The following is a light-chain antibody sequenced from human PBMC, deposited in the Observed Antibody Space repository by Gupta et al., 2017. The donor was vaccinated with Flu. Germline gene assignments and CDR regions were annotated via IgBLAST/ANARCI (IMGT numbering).Light chain of an antibody. V-gene: IGKV2-28*01. Sequence: DIVLTQSPLSPPVISGEPASISCRSSHSLLHSNGFNYLDWYLQRPGQSPQLLIYLGSNRASGVPDRFSGSGSGTDFTLKISRVEAEDVGVYYYMQALQAPPVTFGGGTKVEIK. CDR3: MQALQAPPVT. CDR2: LGS. CDR1: HSLLHSNGFNY. J-gene: IGKJ4*01.